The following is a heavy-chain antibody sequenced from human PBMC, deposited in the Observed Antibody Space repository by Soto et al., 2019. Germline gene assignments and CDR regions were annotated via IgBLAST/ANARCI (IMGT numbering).Heavy chain of an antibody. CDR2: ISAYNGNT. CDR1: GYTFTSYG. D-gene: IGHD4-17*01. Sequence: VSVKVSCKASGYTFTSYGISWVRQAPGQGLEWMGWISAYNGNTNYAQKLQGRVTMTTDTSTSTAYMELRSLRSDDTAVYYCARDPMTTVTTYYYYGMDVWGQGTTVTVSS. J-gene: IGHJ6*01. V-gene: IGHV1-18*01. CDR3: ARDPMTTVTTYYYYGMDV.